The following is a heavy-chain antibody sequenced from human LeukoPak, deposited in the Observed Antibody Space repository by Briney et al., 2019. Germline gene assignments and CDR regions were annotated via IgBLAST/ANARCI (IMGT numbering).Heavy chain of an antibody. CDR2: MSASGGTI. V-gene: IGHV3-11*04. Sequence: GSLRLSCAAPGFTFSDFYMSWIRQTPGKGLEWVSYMSASGGTIYYADSVRGRFNISRDNGKNSLYLQMSSLRAEDTAVYYCARGMTGSYFGHFDYWGQGTLVTVSS. J-gene: IGHJ4*02. D-gene: IGHD1-26*01. CDR1: GFTFSDFY. CDR3: ARGMTGSYFGHFDY.